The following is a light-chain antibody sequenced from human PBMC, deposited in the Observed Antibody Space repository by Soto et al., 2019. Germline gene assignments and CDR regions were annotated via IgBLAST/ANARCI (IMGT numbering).Light chain of an antibody. CDR1: SSDIGAYNY. CDR3: NSYVGTANPRV. V-gene: IGLV2-14*01. CDR2: NVS. J-gene: IGLJ2*01. Sequence: QSALPQPASVSGSPGQSITISCTGTSSDIGAYNYVSWYQQHPGEAPKLIIYNVSNRPSGVSDRFSGSKSGNTASLTISGLQAEDEDDYYCNSYVGTANPRVFGGGTKLTVL.